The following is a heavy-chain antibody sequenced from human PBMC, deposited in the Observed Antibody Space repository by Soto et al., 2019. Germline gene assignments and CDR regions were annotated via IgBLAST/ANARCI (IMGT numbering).Heavy chain of an antibody. CDR2: ISGSGGNT. CDR3: SCYTTPG. CDR1: GFTFSSYA. D-gene: IGHD5-12*01. Sequence: EVQLLESGGGLVQPGRSLRLSCAASGFTFSSYAMSWVRQAPGKGLEWVSTISGSGGNTYYADSVKGRFTISRDNSKNTLYLQMNSLRAEDTAVYYCSCYTTPGWGQGTLVTVSS. V-gene: IGHV3-23*01. J-gene: IGHJ1*01.